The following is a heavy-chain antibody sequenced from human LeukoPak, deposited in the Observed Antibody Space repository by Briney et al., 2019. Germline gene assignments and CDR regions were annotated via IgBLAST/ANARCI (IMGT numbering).Heavy chain of an antibody. CDR2: IYYSGST. Sequence: PSETLSLTCAVSGGSISSGGYYWSWIRQHPGKGLEWIGYIYYSGSTYYNPSLKSRVTISVDTSKNQFSLELSSVTAADAAVYYCAREPSVVVPAAIFHYGMDVWGQGTTVTVSS. J-gene: IGHJ6*02. D-gene: IGHD2-2*01. CDR3: AREPSVVVPAAIFHYGMDV. V-gene: IGHV4-31*11. CDR1: GGSISSGGYY.